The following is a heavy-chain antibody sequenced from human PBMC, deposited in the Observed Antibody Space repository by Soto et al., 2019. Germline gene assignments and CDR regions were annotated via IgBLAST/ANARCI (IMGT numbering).Heavy chain of an antibody. CDR1: GGTISSYD. CDR2: IYYSGST. D-gene: IGHD4-17*01. CDR3: ARWYGGSLDY. V-gene: IGHV4-59*01. Sequence: SETLSLTSTVSGGTISSYDWSWIRQPPGKGLEWIGYIYYSGSTNYNPSLKSRVTISVDTSKNQFSLKLSSVTAADTAVYYCARWYGGSLDYWGQGTLVTVSS. J-gene: IGHJ4*02.